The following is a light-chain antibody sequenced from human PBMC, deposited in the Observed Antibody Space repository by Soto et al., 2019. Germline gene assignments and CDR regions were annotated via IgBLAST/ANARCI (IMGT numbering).Light chain of an antibody. V-gene: IGLV2-14*01. CDR3: ISYTVSRSYV. Sequence: QSALNQPASVSGSPGQSITISCSGTSSDIGTYDRVAWFQQFPGKTPKLVIYSVSDRPSGVSYRFSGSKSGNTASLTISGLQADDEADYYCISYTVSRSYVFGTGTKVTVL. CDR1: SSDIGTYDR. CDR2: SVS. J-gene: IGLJ1*01.